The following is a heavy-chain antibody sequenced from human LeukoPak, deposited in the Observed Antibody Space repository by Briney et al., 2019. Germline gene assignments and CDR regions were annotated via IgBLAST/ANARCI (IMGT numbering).Heavy chain of an antibody. CDR1: GFTFSTFA. V-gene: IGHV3-23*01. CDR2: IFPSGGEI. Sequence: GGSLRLSCAASGFTFSTFAMIWVRQPPGKGLEWVSSIFPSGGEIHYADSVRGRFTISRDNSKSTLSLQMNSLRDEDTAIYYCATYRQVLLPFESWGQGTLVTVSS. D-gene: IGHD2-8*02. J-gene: IGHJ4*02. CDR3: ATYRQVLLPFES.